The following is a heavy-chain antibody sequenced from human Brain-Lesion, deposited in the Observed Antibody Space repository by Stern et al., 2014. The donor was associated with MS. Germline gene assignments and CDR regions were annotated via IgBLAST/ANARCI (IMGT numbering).Heavy chain of an antibody. CDR2: IFNSGRT. Sequence: QVQLVESGPGLVKPSQTLSLSCTVSGGSISSGGYYWSWIRQPAGKGLEWIGRIFNSGRTSYNPSLKSRVTISIDPSKNQFSLGLNPRTAADTAVYYCARGRVVPGFQYYATDVWGQGTTVIVSS. V-gene: IGHV4-61*02. CDR1: GGSISSGGYY. D-gene: IGHD2-2*01. J-gene: IGHJ6*02. CDR3: ARGRVVPGFQYYATDV.